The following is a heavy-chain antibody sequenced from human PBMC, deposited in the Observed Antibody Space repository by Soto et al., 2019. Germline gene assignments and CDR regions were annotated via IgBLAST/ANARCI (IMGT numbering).Heavy chain of an antibody. J-gene: IGHJ4*02. D-gene: IGHD3-22*01. CDR3: ARGQRYYYDSSGYEYYFDY. CDR2: IYYSGST. CDR1: GGSISSGGYY. V-gene: IGHV4-31*03. Sequence: TLSLTCTVSGGSISSGGYYWSWIRQHPGKGLEWIGYIYYSGSTYYNPSLKSRVTISVDTSKNQFSLKLSSVTAADTAVYYCARGQRYYYDSSGYEYYFDYWGQGTLVTVSS.